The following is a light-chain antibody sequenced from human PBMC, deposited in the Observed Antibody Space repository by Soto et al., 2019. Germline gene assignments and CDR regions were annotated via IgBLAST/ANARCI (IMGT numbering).Light chain of an antibody. V-gene: IGLV2-14*03. CDR1: SSDVGAYNY. CDR3: SSYTTSRNVV. Sequence: QSALTQSASVSGSPGQSITISCTGTSSDVGAYNYVSWYQQHPGKVPKVMIFDVSSRPSGVSNRFSGSKSGNTASLTISGLQTEDEADYYCSSYTTSRNVVFGGGTKLTVL. J-gene: IGLJ2*01. CDR2: DVS.